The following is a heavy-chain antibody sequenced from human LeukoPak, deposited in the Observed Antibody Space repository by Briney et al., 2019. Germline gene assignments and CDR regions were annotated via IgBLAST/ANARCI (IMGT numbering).Heavy chain of an antibody. CDR2: INAYNGDT. CDR1: GYTFTRYG. J-gene: IGHJ4*02. CDR3: ARDGSGVWFDY. D-gene: IGHD3-10*01. V-gene: IGHV1-18*01. Sequence: GASVKVSCTASGYTFTRYGISWVRQAPGQGLEWMAWINAYNGDTNYAQKFQGRVTLTTETSTSTAYMELRSLRSDDTAVYFCARDGSGVWFDYWGQGTLVTVSS.